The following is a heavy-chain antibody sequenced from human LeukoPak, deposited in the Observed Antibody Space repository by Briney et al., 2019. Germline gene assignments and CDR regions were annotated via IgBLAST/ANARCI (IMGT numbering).Heavy chain of an antibody. CDR2: IYTSGST. Sequence: SETLSLIXTVSGGSISSGSYYWSWIRQPAGKGLEWIGRIYTSGSTNYNPSLKSRVTISADTSKNQFSLKLSSVTAADTAVYYCARDRSVADTSLGYWGQGTLVTVSS. CDR1: GGSISSGSYY. J-gene: IGHJ4*02. V-gene: IGHV4-61*02. CDR3: ARDRSVADTSLGY. D-gene: IGHD6-19*01.